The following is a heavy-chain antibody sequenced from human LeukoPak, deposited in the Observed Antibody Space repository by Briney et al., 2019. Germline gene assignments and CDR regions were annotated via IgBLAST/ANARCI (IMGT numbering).Heavy chain of an antibody. V-gene: IGHV3-23*01. Sequence: PGGSLRLSCAASGFTVSSNYMSWVRQAPGKGLEWVSSINTSGGSTYYADSLQGRFTTSRDNSKNTLHLQMNNVRAEDTALYYCMKLPTMIIVIDTDFEYWGQGAQVTVSS. D-gene: IGHD2-21*01. CDR3: MKLPTMIIVIDTDFEY. J-gene: IGHJ4*02. CDR2: INTSGGST. CDR1: GFTVSSNY.